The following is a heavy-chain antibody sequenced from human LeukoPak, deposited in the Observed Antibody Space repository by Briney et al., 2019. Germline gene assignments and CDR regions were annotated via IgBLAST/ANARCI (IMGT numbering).Heavy chain of an antibody. D-gene: IGHD5-18*01. V-gene: IGHV4-59*08. Sequence: SETLSLTCTVSGGSISSYYWSWIRQPPGKGLEWIGYIYYSGSTNYNPSLKSRVTISVDTSKNPFSLKLSSVTAADTAVYYCARQSGFSYGNFDYWGQGTLVTVSS. CDR2: IYYSGST. CDR1: GGSISSYY. J-gene: IGHJ4*02. CDR3: ARQSGFSYGNFDY.